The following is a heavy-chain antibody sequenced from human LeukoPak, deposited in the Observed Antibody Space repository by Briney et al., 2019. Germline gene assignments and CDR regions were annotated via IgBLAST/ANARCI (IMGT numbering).Heavy chain of an antibody. CDR3: ARGPRRYCSSTSCSNNWFDP. J-gene: IGHJ5*02. CDR1: GGSISSYY. D-gene: IGHD2-2*01. V-gene: IGHV4-4*07. Sequence: SETLSLTCTVSGGSISSYYWSWIRQPAGKGLEWIGRIYTSGSTNYNPSLKSRVTMSVDTSKNQFSLKLSSVTAADTAVYYCARGPRRYCSSTSCSNNWFDPWGQGTLVTVSS. CDR2: IYTSGST.